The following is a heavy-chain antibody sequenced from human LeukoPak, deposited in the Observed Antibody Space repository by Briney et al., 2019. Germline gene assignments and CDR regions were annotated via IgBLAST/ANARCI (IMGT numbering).Heavy chain of an antibody. CDR3: ARGGSGWSFDS. D-gene: IGHD6-19*01. CDR1: GGTFSSDA. V-gene: IGHV1-69*13. CDR2: IIPIFGTG. Sequence: ASVKVSCKASGGTFSSDAISWVRQAPGQGLEWMGGIIPIFGTGNYAQKFQGRVTITADDSTTTAYMELSSLTYEDTAVYYCARGGSGWSFDSWGQGTLVTVSS. J-gene: IGHJ4*02.